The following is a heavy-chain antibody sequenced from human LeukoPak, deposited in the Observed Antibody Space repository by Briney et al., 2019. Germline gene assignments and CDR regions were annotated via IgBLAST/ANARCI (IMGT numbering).Heavy chain of an antibody. CDR3: ASSPSYDTSGYYYDH. D-gene: IGHD3-22*01. J-gene: IGHJ4*02. CDR1: GGSFSHYY. V-gene: IGHV4-34*01. CDR2: INHRGST. Sequence: SETLSLTCAVSGGSFSHYYRTYIRQPPGKGLEWIGEINHRGSTHYNPSLKSRVTISVDTSKNQFSLKLNSVTAADTAVYYCASSPSYDTSGYYYDHWGQGTPVTVSS.